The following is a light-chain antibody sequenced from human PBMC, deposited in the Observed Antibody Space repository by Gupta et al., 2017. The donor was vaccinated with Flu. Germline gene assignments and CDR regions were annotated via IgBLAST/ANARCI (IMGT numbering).Light chain of an antibody. V-gene: IGLV3-21*02. CDR1: SIASKT. CDR2: DDT. J-gene: IGLJ2*01. Sequence: GQTARITCGGNSIASKTVHWYQQKPGQAPVLVVYDDTARPSGIPERFSGSNSGNAATFTISRVEAGDEADYFCQVWDSGSHHVVFGGGTKLTVL. CDR3: QVWDSGSHHVV.